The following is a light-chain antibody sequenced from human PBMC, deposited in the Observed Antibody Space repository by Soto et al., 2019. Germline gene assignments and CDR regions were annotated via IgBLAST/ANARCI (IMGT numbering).Light chain of an antibody. J-gene: IGKJ5*01. CDR1: QSISSSY. CDR3: QQYGTSPIT. V-gene: IGKV3-20*01. Sequence: EIVLTQSPGTLSLSPGERATLSCRASQSISSSYLAWYQEKPDQAPRLLIYGASSRATGIPDRFSGSGSGTDFTLTISRLEPADFAVYYCQQYGTSPITFGQGTRLEIK. CDR2: GAS.